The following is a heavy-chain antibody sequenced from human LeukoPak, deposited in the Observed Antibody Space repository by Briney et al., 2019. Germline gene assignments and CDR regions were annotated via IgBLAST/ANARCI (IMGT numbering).Heavy chain of an antibody. CDR3: ARAPCSYESGNGYPNLGWLDP. J-gene: IGHJ5*02. CDR1: GYPIGLDYY. Sequence: SETLSLTCKVSGYPIGLDYYWVWIRQAPGRGLQWIGGFHRGRIQYNSALKSRVTISIDSSKNQFSLRMWPVTAADTAFYFCARAPCSYESGNGYPNLGWLDPWGQGALVTVSS. V-gene: IGHV4-38-2*02. D-gene: IGHD5-24*01. CDR2: FHRGRI.